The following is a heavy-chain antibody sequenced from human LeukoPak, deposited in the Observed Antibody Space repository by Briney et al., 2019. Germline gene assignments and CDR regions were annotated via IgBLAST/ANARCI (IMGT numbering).Heavy chain of an antibody. Sequence: ASVKVSCKASGYTFNSYDINWVRQATGQGLEWMEWINPNSGGTNYAQKFQGRVTMTRDTSISTAYMELSRLRSDDTAVYYCAREDRYCSGGSCYSHTDYWGQGTLVTVSS. D-gene: IGHD2-15*01. CDR3: AREDRYCSGGSCYSHTDY. V-gene: IGHV1-2*02. J-gene: IGHJ4*02. CDR2: INPNSGGT. CDR1: GYTFNSYD.